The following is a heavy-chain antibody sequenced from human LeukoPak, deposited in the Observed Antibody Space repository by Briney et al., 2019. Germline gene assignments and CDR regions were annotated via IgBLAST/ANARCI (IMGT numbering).Heavy chain of an antibody. CDR2: ISGSGGST. D-gene: IGHD5-18*01. CDR3: AKYSLSYGYRGWFDP. Sequence: PGGSLRLSCAASGFTFSSYAMSWVRQAPGKGLEWVSDISGSGGSTYYADSVKGRFTISRDNSKNTLYLQMNSLRADDTAVYHCAKYSLSYGYRGWFDPWGQGTLVTVSS. CDR1: GFTFSSYA. J-gene: IGHJ5*02. V-gene: IGHV3-23*01.